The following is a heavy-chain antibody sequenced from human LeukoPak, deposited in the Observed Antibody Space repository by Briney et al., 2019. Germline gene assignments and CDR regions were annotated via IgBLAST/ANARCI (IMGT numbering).Heavy chain of an antibody. J-gene: IGHJ3*02. V-gene: IGHV1-46*01. CDR1: GYTFTSYY. CDR2: INPSGCST. Sequence: GASVKASCKASGYTFTSYYMHWVRQATGQGLAWMGIINPSGCSTSYAQKFQGRVTMTRDTSTSTVYMELSSLRSEDTAVYYCARDRRIEDCSRTSCYQYAFVIWGQGTMVTVSS. CDR3: ARDRRIEDCSRTSCYQYAFVI. D-gene: IGHD2-2*01.